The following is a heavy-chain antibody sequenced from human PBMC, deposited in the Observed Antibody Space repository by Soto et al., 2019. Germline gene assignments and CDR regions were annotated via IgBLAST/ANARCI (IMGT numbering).Heavy chain of an antibody. CDR1: GFTFSSYA. Sequence: GGSLRLSCAASGFTFSSYAMSWVRQAPGKGLEWVSAISGSGGSTYYADSVKGRFTISRDNSKNTLYLQMNSLRAEDTAVYYCARRTFYGDYERSRYYYYYMDVWGKGTTVTVSS. D-gene: IGHD4-17*01. J-gene: IGHJ6*03. CDR2: ISGSGGST. V-gene: IGHV3-23*01. CDR3: ARRTFYGDYERSRYYYYYMDV.